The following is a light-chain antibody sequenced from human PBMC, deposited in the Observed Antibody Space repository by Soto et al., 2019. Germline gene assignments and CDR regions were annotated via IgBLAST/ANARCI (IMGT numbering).Light chain of an antibody. CDR1: QGIRND. CDR2: AAS. J-gene: IGKJ1*01. V-gene: IGKV1-6*01. CDR3: LQDYNYPRT. Sequence: AIQITNCPSSLSSSVGNRVTITCRASQGIRNDLGWYQQKPGKAPELLIYAASSLQSGIPSRFSGSGSGTDFTLTISSLQPEDFATYYCLQDYNYPRTYGQGTKADIK.